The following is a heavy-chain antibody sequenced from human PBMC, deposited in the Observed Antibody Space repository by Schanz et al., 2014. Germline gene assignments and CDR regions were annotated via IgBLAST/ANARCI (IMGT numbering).Heavy chain of an antibody. V-gene: IGHV3-11*01. CDR1: GFTFSDYY. Sequence: QVQLVESGGGLVKPGGSLRLSCAASGFTFSDYYMSWVRQAPGKGLEWVSYISSVGISKYYADSVKGRFTISRDNAKNSLYLQMNSLRAEDTAVYYCAREKRRTEVVLDHWGQGTLVTVS. J-gene: IGHJ4*02. CDR2: ISSVGISK. CDR3: AREKRRTEVVLDH.